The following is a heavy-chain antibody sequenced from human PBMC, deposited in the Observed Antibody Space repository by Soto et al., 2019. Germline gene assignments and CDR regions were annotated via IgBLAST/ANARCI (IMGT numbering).Heavy chain of an antibody. V-gene: IGHV1-46*03. Sequence: QVQLVQSGAEVKKPGASVKVSCKAIGYSFTSHYMHWVRQAPGQGLEWMGTINCGGVNTAYAQKFQGRVPMTKDTPTSTVYMELTSLTSEDTAVYYCARDQSWHDLVWWFHPWGQGTLVTVSS. D-gene: IGHD1-1*01. CDR2: INCGGVNT. CDR3: ARDQSWHDLVWWFHP. J-gene: IGHJ5*02. CDR1: GYSFTSHY.